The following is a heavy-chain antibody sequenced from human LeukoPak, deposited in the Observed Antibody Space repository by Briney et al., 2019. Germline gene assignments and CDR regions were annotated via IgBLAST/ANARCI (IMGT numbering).Heavy chain of an antibody. CDR1: GYTFTSYA. J-gene: IGHJ4*02. V-gene: IGHV1-3*01. CDR2: INAGNGNT. Sequence: ASVKVSCKASGYTFTSYAMHWVRQAPGQRLEWMGWINAGNGNTKYSQKFQGRVTITRDTYASTAYMELSRLRSDDTAVYYCARGDHDYGDYVLHYWGQGTLVTVSS. CDR3: ARGDHDYGDYVLHY. D-gene: IGHD4-17*01.